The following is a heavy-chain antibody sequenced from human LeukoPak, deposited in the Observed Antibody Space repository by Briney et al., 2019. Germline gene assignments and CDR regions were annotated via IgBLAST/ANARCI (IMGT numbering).Heavy chain of an antibody. J-gene: IGHJ6*02. Sequence: ASVKVSCKASGYTFTSYDINWVRQATGQGLEWMGWMNPNSGNTGYAQKFQGRVTMTRNTSISTAYMELSSLRSEDTAVYYCARAVPKRRERITMIVVVRKGYYYGMDVWGQGTTVTVSS. CDR1: GYTFTSYD. CDR3: ARAVPKRRERITMIVVVRKGYYYGMDV. CDR2: MNPNSGNT. V-gene: IGHV1-8*01. D-gene: IGHD3-22*01.